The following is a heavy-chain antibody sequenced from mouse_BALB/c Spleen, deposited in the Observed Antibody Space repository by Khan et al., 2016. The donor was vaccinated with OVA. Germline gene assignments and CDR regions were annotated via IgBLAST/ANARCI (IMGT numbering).Heavy chain of an antibody. J-gene: IGHJ2*01. CDR1: GYTFINYW. Sequence: VQLQQSGAELAKPGASVKMSCTASGYTFINYWILWVKQRPGQGLEWIGYINPSTGYTEYNQNFQGKATLTADKSSSTAYMQLSSLTSEDSAVYYCARRGLRWDFDYWGQGTTLTVSS. V-gene: IGHV1-7*01. CDR3: ARRGLRWDFDY. CDR2: INPSTGYT. D-gene: IGHD1-1*01.